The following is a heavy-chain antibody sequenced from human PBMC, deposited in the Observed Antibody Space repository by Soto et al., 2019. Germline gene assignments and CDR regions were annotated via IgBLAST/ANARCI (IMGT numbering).Heavy chain of an antibody. CDR2: INPILSMS. D-gene: IGHD3-10*01. J-gene: IGHJ4*02. V-gene: IGHV1-69*02. CDR1: GDTFAFYS. Sequence: QVQLVQSGAEVKRPGSSVKVSCKASGDTFAFYSINWVRQAPGLGLEWMGRINPILSMSNYAQRFQGRVTMTADKSTSTAYMVLNSLRSEDTGMYYCATSYGSGYRAFDYWGQGALVTASS. CDR3: ATSYGSGYRAFDY.